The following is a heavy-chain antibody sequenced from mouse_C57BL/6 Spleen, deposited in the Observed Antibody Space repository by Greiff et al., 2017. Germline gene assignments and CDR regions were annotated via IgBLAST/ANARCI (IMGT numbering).Heavy chain of an antibody. D-gene: IGHD2-3*01. CDR2: IDPANGNT. CDR3: ADGCTCAMDY. CDR1: GFNIKNNY. Sequence: EVQLQQSVAELVRPGASVKLSCTASGFNIKNNYMHWVKQRPEQGLEWIGRIDPANGNTKYAPKFQGKATITADTSSNTAYLQLSSLTSEDTAIYYCADGCTCAMDYWGQGTSVTVSS. V-gene: IGHV14-3*01. J-gene: IGHJ4*01.